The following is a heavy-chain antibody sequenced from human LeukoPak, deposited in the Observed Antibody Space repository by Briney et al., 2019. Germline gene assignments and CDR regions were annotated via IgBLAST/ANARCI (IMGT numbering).Heavy chain of an antibody. V-gene: IGHV4-61*09. Sequence: SQTLSLTCTVSGGSISSGSAYWNWIRQPAGKGLEWIGHIYATKNTNYSPSLKSRVNMSADTSKNQFSLKLSSVTAADTAVYYCARETSQKGAHYMDVWGKGTTVTISS. CDR2: IYATKNT. CDR1: GGSISSGSAY. D-gene: IGHD3-16*01. J-gene: IGHJ6*03. CDR3: ARETSQKGAHYMDV.